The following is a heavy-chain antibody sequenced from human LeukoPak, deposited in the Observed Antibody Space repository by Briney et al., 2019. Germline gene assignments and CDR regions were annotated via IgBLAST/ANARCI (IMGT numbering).Heavy chain of an antibody. CDR2: VYDSGST. CDR1: GGSISIYY. Sequence: SETLSLTCTVSGGSISIYYWSWIRQPPGKELEWIGYVYDSGSTEYNPSLKSRVTISIDTFKNQFSLNLSSVTAADTAVYYCAASIAVPGIFDYWGQGTLVTVSS. V-gene: IGHV4-59*08. J-gene: IGHJ4*02. D-gene: IGHD6-19*01. CDR3: AASIAVPGIFDY.